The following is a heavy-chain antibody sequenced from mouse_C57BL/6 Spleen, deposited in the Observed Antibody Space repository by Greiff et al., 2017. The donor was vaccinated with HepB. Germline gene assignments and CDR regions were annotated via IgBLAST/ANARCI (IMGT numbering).Heavy chain of an antibody. CDR1: GFNIKDYY. D-gene: IGHD2-1*01. CDR2: IDPEDGDT. Sequence: EVQLQQSGAELVRPGASVKSSCTASGFNIKDYYMHWVKQRPEQGLEWIGRIDPEDGDTEYAPKFQGKATMTADTSSNTAYLQLSSLTSEDTAVYYCTTGTYGNSWYFDVWGTGTTVTVSS. J-gene: IGHJ1*03. CDR3: TTGTYGNSWYFDV. V-gene: IGHV14-1*01.